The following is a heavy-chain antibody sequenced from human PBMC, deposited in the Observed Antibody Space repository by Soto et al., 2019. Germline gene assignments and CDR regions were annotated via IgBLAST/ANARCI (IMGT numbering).Heavy chain of an antibody. Sequence: PGGSLRLSCAASGFTFSSYGMHWVRQAPGKGLEWVAVISYDGSNKYYADSVKGRFTISRDNSKNTLYLQMNSLRAEDTAVYYCAKDMVPPTIRGVIIISDYWGQGTLVTVSS. CDR2: ISYDGSNK. J-gene: IGHJ4*02. CDR3: AKDMVPPTIRGVIIISDY. CDR1: GFTFSSYG. V-gene: IGHV3-30*18. D-gene: IGHD3-10*01.